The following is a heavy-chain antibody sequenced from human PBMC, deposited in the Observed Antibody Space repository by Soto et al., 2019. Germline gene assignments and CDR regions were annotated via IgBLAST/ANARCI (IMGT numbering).Heavy chain of an antibody. CDR2: IVPMFGTS. Sequence: QVQLVQSGAEVKKPGSSVKVSCKASGGTFSNHAISWVRQAPGQGLEWMGGIVPMFGTSNYAQKFKGRVTTTADKSTNTAYMELSSLTSEDTAVYYCARGDDFDYYYGVDVWGQGTTVTVSS. CDR1: GGTFSNHA. V-gene: IGHV1-69*06. CDR3: ARGDDFDYYYGVDV. J-gene: IGHJ6*01. D-gene: IGHD3-16*01.